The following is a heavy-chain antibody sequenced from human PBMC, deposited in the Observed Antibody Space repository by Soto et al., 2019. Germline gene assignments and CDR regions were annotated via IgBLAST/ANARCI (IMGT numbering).Heavy chain of an antibody. Sequence: SCAASGFTFSSYGMHWVRQAPGKGLEWVAVIWYDGSNKYYADSVRGRFTISRDNSKNTLYLQMNSLRAEDTAVYYCARDPRLRYDIVLMVYADGGFDYWGQGTLVTVSS. D-gene: IGHD2-8*01. V-gene: IGHV3-33*01. J-gene: IGHJ4*02. CDR1: GFTFSSYG. CDR2: IWYDGSNK. CDR3: ARDPRLRYDIVLMVYADGGFDY.